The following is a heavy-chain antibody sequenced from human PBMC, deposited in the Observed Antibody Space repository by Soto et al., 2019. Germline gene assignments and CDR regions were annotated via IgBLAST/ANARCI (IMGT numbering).Heavy chain of an antibody. CDR3: AREYYYDSSGYLTPWGMDV. CDR2: IYYSGST. J-gene: IGHJ6*02. V-gene: IGHV4-61*01. D-gene: IGHD3-22*01. Sequence: SETLSLTCTVSGGSVSSGSYYWSWIRQPPGKGLEWIGYIYYSGSTNYNPSLKSRVTISVDTSKNQFSLKLSSVTAADTAVYYCAREYYYDSSGYLTPWGMDVWGQGTTVTVSS. CDR1: GGSVSSGSYY.